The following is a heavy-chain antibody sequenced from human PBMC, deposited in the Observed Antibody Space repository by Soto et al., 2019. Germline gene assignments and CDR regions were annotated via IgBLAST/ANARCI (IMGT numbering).Heavy chain of an antibody. CDR2: IYYSGST. CDR1: GGSISSSSYY. J-gene: IGHJ5*02. V-gene: IGHV4-39*01. CDR3: ARHSPRITIIGVVPEHGFDP. D-gene: IGHD3-3*01. Sequence: PSETLSLTCTVSGGSISSSSYYWGWIRQPPGKGLEWIGSIYYSGSTYYNPSLKSRVTISVDTSKNQFSLKLSSVTAADTAVYYCARHSPRITIIGVVPEHGFDPWGQGTLVTVSS.